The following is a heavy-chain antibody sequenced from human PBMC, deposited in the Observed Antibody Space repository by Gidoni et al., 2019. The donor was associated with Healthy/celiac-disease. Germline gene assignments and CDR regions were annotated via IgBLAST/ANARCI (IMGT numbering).Heavy chain of an antibody. CDR1: GFTFSSYA. D-gene: IGHD3-3*01. CDR2: ISGSGGST. J-gene: IGHJ4*02. CDR3: ASVLRFLEWLFPLDY. Sequence: EVQLLESGGGLVQPGGSLRLSCAASGFTFSSYAMSWVRQAPGKGLEWVSAISGSGGSTYYADSVKGRFTISRDNSKNTLYLQMNSLRAEDTAVYYCASVLRFLEWLFPLDYWGQGTLVTVSS. V-gene: IGHV3-23*01.